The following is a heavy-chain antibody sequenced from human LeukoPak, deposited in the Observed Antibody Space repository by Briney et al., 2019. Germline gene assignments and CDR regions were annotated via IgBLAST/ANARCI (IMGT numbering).Heavy chain of an antibody. CDR1: GGSISSSNW. D-gene: IGHD6-13*01. Sequence: SGTLSLTCAVSGGSISSSNWWSWVRQPPGKRLEWIGEIYHSGSTNYNPSLKSRVTISVDKSKNQFSLKLSSVTAADTAVYYCARSSAAADSRLYNWFDPWGQGTLVTVSS. J-gene: IGHJ5*02. CDR3: ARSSAAADSRLYNWFDP. CDR2: IYHSGST. V-gene: IGHV4-4*02.